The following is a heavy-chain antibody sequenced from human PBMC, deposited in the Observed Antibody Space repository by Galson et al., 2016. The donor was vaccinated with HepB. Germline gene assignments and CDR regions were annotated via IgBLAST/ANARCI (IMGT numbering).Heavy chain of an antibody. CDR3: TTGELVRGFDP. J-gene: IGHJ5*02. CDR1: GGSIKSKDW. D-gene: IGHD2-21*01. CDR2: IHHSAGT. Sequence: SETLSLTCVVSGGSIKSKDWWTWVRQPPGKGLEWIGEIHHSAGTNYNVSLKYRVSMSMDESQNQFSLKLTSVTAADTAVYYCTTGELVRGFDPWGQGTLVTVSS. V-gene: IGHV4/OR15-8*02.